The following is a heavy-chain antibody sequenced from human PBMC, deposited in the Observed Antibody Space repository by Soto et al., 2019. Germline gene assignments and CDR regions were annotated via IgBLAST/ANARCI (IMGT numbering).Heavy chain of an antibody. V-gene: IGHV1-18*01. CDR1: GYTFTSYG. CDR3: ARVPNRVVEAAKPWNNWFDP. CDR2: ISAYNGNT. J-gene: IGHJ5*02. Sequence: GASVKVSCKASGYTFTSYGISWVRQAPGQGLEWMGWISAYNGNTNYAQKLQGRVTMTTDTSTSTAYMELRSLRSDDTAVYYCARVPNRVVEAAKPWNNWFDPWGQGTLVTVFS. D-gene: IGHD2-15*01.